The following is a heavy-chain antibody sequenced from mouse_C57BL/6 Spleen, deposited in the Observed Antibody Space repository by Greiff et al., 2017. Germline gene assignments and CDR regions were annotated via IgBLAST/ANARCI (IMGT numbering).Heavy chain of an antibody. CDR3: ARDNYYGLDY. J-gene: IGHJ2*01. Sequence: EVQVVESGPGMVKPSQSLSLTCTVTGYSITSGYDWHWIRHFPGNKLEWMGYISYSGSTNYNPSLKSRISITHDTSKNHFFLKLNSVTTEDTATYYCARDNYYGLDYWGQGTTLTVSS. CDR2: ISYSGST. D-gene: IGHD1-1*01. CDR1: GYSITSGYD. V-gene: IGHV3-1*01.